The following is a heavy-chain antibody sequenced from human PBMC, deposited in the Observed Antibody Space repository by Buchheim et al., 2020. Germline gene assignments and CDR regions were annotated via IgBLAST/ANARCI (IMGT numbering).Heavy chain of an antibody. CDR3: ARRGVDRVTVNWFDP. CDR2: IYYSGST. CDR1: GGSISSSSYY. Sequence: QLQLQESGPGLVKPSETLSLTCTVSGGSISSSSYYWGWIRQPPGKGLEWIGSIYYSGSTYYNPSLKSRVTISVDTSKNQFSLKLSSVTAADTAVYYCARRGVDRVTVNWFDPWGQGTL. V-gene: IGHV4-39*01. J-gene: IGHJ5*02. D-gene: IGHD4-11*01.